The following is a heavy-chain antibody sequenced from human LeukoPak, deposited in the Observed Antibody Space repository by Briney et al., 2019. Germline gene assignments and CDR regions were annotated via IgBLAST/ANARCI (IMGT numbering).Heavy chain of an antibody. V-gene: IGHV1-2*02. J-gene: IGHJ6*03. Sequence: ASVEVSCKASGYTFTGYYMDWVRQAPGQGLEGMGCINPNSGGTNYAQKFQGRVTMTRDTSISTAYMELSRLRSDDTAVYYCARDYYDILTGYLTQTKAYYMDVWGKGTTVTVSS. CDR2: INPNSGGT. CDR1: GYTFTGYY. D-gene: IGHD3-9*01. CDR3: ARDYYDILTGYLTQTKAYYMDV.